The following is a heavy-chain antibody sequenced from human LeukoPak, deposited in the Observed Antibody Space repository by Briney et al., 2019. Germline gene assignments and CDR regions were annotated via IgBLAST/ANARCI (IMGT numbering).Heavy chain of an antibody. V-gene: IGHV3-53*01. CDR2: IYSGGST. CDR3: AKHPYYDILTGYPWLDP. CDR1: GFTVSSNY. D-gene: IGHD3-9*01. Sequence: GGSLRLSCAASGFTVSSNYMSWVRQAPGKGLEWVSVIYSGGSTYYADSVKGRFTISRDNSKNTLYLQMNSLRAEDTAVYYCAKHPYYDILTGYPWLDPWGQGTLVTVSS. J-gene: IGHJ5*02.